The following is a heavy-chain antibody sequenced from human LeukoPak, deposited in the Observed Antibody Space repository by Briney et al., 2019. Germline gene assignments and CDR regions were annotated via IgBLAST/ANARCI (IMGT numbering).Heavy chain of an antibody. V-gene: IGHV4-38-2*01. CDR3: ARLTEIVVVPAADY. CDR2: IYHSGSI. D-gene: IGHD2-2*01. Sequence: SETLSLTCAVSGYSISSSYYWGWVRQPPGKGLEWIGSIYHSGSIYYNPSLKSRVTISVDTSKNQFSLKLSSVTAADTAVYYCARLTEIVVVPAADYWGQGTLVTVSS. CDR1: GYSISSSYY. J-gene: IGHJ4*02.